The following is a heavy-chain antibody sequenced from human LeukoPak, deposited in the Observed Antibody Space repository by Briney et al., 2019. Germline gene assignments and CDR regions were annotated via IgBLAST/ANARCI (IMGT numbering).Heavy chain of an antibody. D-gene: IGHD1-26*01. J-gene: IGHJ5*02. CDR3: ARAGSGRSPDWFDP. CDR1: GFTFSSYG. CDR2: ISGSGGST. V-gene: IGHV3-23*01. Sequence: GGSLRLSCAASGFTFSSYGMSWVRQAPGKGLEWDSAISGSGGSTYYADSVKGRFTISRDDAKNSLYLQMNSLRAEDTAVYYCARAGSGRSPDWFDPWGQGTLVTVSS.